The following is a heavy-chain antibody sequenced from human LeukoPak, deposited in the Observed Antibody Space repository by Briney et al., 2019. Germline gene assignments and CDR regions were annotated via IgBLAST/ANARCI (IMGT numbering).Heavy chain of an antibody. Sequence: PGGSLRLSCAASGFTVSSNSMSWVRQAPGKGLEWVSVMYSGGSTFYADSVKGRFTISRDNSKNTLYLQMNSLRAEDTAVYYCARKHYYDSSGFSPPMDYWGQGTLVTVPS. D-gene: IGHD3-22*01. J-gene: IGHJ4*02. CDR3: ARKHYYDSSGFSPPMDY. CDR2: MYSGGST. CDR1: GFTVSSNS. V-gene: IGHV3-66*01.